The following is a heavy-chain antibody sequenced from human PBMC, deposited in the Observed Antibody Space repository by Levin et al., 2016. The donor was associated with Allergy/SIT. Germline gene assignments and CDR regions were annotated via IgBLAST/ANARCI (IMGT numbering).Heavy chain of an antibody. Sequence: SETLSLTCAVYGGSFSGYYWSWIRQPPGKGLEWIGEINHSGSTNYNPSLKSRVTISVDTSKNQFSLKLSSVTAADTAVYYCARGAVFGERRRGAFDIWGQGTMVTVSS. J-gene: IGHJ3*02. V-gene: IGHV4-34*01. D-gene: IGHD3-16*01. CDR2: INHSGST. CDR3: ARGAVFGERRRGAFDI. CDR1: GGSFSGYY.